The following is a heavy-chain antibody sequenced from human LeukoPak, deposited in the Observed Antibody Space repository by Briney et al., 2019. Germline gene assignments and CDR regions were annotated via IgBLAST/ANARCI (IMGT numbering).Heavy chain of an antibody. V-gene: IGHV3-7*01. CDR1: GLTFSSYW. D-gene: IGHD4/OR15-4a*01. J-gene: IGHJ4*02. CDR2: INLGGSDK. CDR3: ARDYDYSLDY. Sequence: GGSLRLPCAASGLTFSSYWMSWVRQAPGKGLEWVANINLGGSDKSYVGSVKGRFTISRDNAKNSLYLQMNSLGAEDTAVYYCARDYDYSLDYWGQGTLVTVSS.